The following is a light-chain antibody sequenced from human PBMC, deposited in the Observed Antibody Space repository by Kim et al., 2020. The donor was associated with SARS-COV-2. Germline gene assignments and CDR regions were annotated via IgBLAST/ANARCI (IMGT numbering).Light chain of an antibody. CDR3: NSRDTNDNVL. CDR2: GKN. V-gene: IGLV3-19*01. CDR1: SLRSYY. Sequence: VALGQTVRITCQGDSLRSYYATWYQQKPGQAPILVIYGKNNRPSGIPDRFSGSSSGNTASLTITGTQAGDEADYYCNSRDTNDNVLFGGGTQLTVL. J-gene: IGLJ2*01.